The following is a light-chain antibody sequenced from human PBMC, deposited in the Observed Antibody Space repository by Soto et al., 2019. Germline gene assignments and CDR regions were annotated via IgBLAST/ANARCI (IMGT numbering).Light chain of an antibody. Sequence: EIVLTQSPGTLSLSPGERATLSCRASQSVSSSYLAWYQQKPGQAPVLLIYGASSRATGIPDRFSGSGSGTDFTLSISRLEPEDCAVYYCQQYGSSPRFGQGTKVDI. CDR1: QSVSSSY. CDR2: GAS. J-gene: IGKJ1*01. CDR3: QQYGSSPR. V-gene: IGKV3-20*01.